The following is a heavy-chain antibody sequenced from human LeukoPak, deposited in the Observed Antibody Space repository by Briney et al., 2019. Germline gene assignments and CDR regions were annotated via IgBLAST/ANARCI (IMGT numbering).Heavy chain of an antibody. CDR2: INTNTGNP. D-gene: IGHD2-2*01. V-gene: IGHV7-4-1*02. CDR3: ARGYWRSTSCNASSY. CDR1: GFTFTSYA. J-gene: IGHJ4*02. Sequence: GASVKVSCKASGFTFTSYAMHWVRQAPGQGLEWMGWINTNTGNPTYAQGFTGRFVFTLDTSVSTAYLQLSSLKAEDTAVYYCARGYWRSTSCNASSYWGQGTLVTVSS.